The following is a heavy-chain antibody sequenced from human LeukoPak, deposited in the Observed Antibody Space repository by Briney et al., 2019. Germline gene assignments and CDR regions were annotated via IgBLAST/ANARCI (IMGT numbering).Heavy chain of an antibody. D-gene: IGHD3-22*01. CDR2: IYHSGNT. CDR3: ARDKNYYDSRGYPSRNFDY. J-gene: IGHJ4*02. CDR1: GGSISSGGFY. V-gene: IGHV4-30-2*01. Sequence: SETLSLTCTVSGGSISSGGFYWNWIRQPPGGGLEWIGYIYHSGNTYYNPSLFGRVAISVDLSKNQFSLRLSSVTAADTAVYFCARDKNYYDSRGYPSRNFDYWGQGTLVTVSS.